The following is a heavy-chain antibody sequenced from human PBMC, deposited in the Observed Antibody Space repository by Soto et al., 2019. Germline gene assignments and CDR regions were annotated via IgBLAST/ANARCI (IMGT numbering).Heavy chain of an antibody. J-gene: IGHJ6*02. D-gene: IGHD6-19*01. CDR1: GYRFTSYC. V-gene: IGHV5-51*01. CDR3: ERLSIAVRHYHYDMDV. CDR2: IYPGDSDT. Sequence: GEPLQISCRGSGYRFTSYCIGWVRQMPGKGLAWMGIIYPGDSDTRYSPSFQGQVTISADKPLRPAYLQCSSLKASDTATYYCERLSIAVRHYHYDMDVWGPGTPVTVSS.